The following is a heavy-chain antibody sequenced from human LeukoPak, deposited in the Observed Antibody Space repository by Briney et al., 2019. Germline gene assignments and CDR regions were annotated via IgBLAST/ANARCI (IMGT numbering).Heavy chain of an antibody. CDR1: GFTFSSYS. D-gene: IGHD3-9*01. CDR2: ISSSSSYI. Sequence: GSLRLSCAASGFTFSSYSMNWVRQAPGKGLEWVSSISSSSSYIYYADSVKGQFTISRDNAKNSLCLQMNSLRAEDTAVYYCARDQYSSWDYDILTGNYYYYGMDVWGQGTTVTVSS. V-gene: IGHV3-21*01. CDR3: ARDQYSSWDYDILTGNYYYYGMDV. J-gene: IGHJ6*02.